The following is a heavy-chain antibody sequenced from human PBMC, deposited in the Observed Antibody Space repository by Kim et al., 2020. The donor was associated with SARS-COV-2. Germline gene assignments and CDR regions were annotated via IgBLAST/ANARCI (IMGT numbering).Heavy chain of an antibody. CDR2: IDPSDSYT. D-gene: IGHD5-12*01. V-gene: IGHV5-10-1*01. CDR1: GYSFTSYW. Sequence: GESLKISCKGSGYSFTSYWISWVRQMPGKGLEWMGRIDPSDSYTNYSPSFQGHVTISADKSISTAYLQWSSLKASDTAMYYCARHGSGYDLSHLYWGQGTLVTVSS. J-gene: IGHJ4*02. CDR3: ARHGSGYDLSHLY.